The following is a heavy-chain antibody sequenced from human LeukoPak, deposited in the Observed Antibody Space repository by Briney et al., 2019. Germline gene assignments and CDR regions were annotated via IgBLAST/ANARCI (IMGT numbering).Heavy chain of an antibody. Sequence: ASVTVSCKASGYSLTNYALNCVRPAPGQGLECMGWINTNTGNPTYAQGFTGRFVFSLDTSVNTAYLQISSLKAEDTAIYYCARVQGYCSTTSCYPHYWGQGTLVTVSS. CDR2: INTNTGNP. J-gene: IGHJ4*02. D-gene: IGHD2-2*01. CDR1: GYSLTNYA. CDR3: ARVQGYCSTTSCYPHY. V-gene: IGHV7-4-1*02.